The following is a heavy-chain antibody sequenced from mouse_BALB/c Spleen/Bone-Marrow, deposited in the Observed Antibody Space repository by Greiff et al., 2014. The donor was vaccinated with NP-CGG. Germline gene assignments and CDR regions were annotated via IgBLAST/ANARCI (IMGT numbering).Heavy chain of an antibody. Sequence: LVESGAELVKPGASVKLSCTASGFNIKDTYMHWVKQRPEQGLEWIGRIYPANGDTKYDPKFQGKATITADTSSNTAYLQLSSLTSEDTAVYYCARYGNGLMDYWGQGTSVTVSS. J-gene: IGHJ4*01. CDR1: GFNIKDTY. CDR3: ARYGNGLMDY. D-gene: IGHD2-1*01. CDR2: IYPANGDT. V-gene: IGHV14-3*02.